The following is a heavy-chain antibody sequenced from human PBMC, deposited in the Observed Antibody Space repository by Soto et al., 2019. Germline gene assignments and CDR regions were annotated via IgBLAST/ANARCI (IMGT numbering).Heavy chain of an antibody. CDR2: AYYSGDT. V-gene: IGHV4-59*01. D-gene: IGHD2-8*01. CDR3: ARDRSTYGGGGTGEVKENWFDP. Sequence: LSLTCSVSGGSISRYYWSWIRQPPGKGLEWIGCAYYSGDTGYNPSLQSRVTMAVDTSKNQVSLKLTSVTAADTAVYYCARDRSTYGGGGTGEVKENWFDPWGQGALVTVSS. J-gene: IGHJ5*02. CDR1: GGSISRYY.